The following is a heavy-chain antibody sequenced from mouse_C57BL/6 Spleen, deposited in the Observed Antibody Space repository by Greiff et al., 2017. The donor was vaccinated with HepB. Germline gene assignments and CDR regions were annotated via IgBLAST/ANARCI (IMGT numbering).Heavy chain of an antibody. CDR2: IYPGDGDT. V-gene: IGHV1-82*01. CDR1: GYAFSSSW. J-gene: IGHJ2*01. Sequence: VQLQESGPELVKPGASVKISCKASGYAFSSSWMNWVKQRPGQGLARIGRIYPGDGDTNYNGKFKGKATLTADKSSSTAYMQRSILTSEDSAVYFCARDYASFDYWSQGTTLTVSS. CDR3: ARDYASFDY. D-gene: IGHD1-1*02.